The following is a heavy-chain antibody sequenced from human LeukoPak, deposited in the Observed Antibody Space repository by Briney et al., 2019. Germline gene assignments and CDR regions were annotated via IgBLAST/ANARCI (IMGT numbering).Heavy chain of an antibody. CDR1: GYTFTGYY. V-gene: IGHV1-2*02. CDR2: ISPNSGAT. D-gene: IGHD4/OR15-4a*01. CDR3: ARDERYSYGDNHYQDLGF. J-gene: IGHJ4*02. Sequence: ASVKVSCKASGYTFTGYYLFWVRQAPGQGLEWMGWISPNSGATKYAQKFQGRVTLTRDTSIRTTYMELSSLRSDDTAVYYCARDERYSYGDNHYQDLGFWGQGTPVTVSS.